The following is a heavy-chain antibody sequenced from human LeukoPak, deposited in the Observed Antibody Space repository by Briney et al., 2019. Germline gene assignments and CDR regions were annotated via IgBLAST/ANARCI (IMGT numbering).Heavy chain of an antibody. J-gene: IGHJ4*02. D-gene: IGHD6-19*01. CDR1: GYTFTSYY. CDR2: INPSGGST. Sequence: ASVKVSCKASGYTFTSYYMHWVRQAPGQGLEWMGIINPSGGSTSYAQKFQGRVTMTTDTSTSTAYMELRSLRSDDTAVYYCARDTAVAGTGLGGYWGQGTLVTVSS. V-gene: IGHV1-46*01. CDR3: ARDTAVAGTGLGGY.